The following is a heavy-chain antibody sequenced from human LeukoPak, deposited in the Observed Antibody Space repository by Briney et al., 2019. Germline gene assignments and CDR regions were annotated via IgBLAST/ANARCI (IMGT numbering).Heavy chain of an antibody. Sequence: GGSLRLSCAASGMSFSTFWMNWVRQAPGKGLEWLANIKQDGSEKNYVDSVKGRFTISRDNAKNSLYLQMNSLRAEDTAVYYCASDLYSGTYDYWGQGTLVTVSS. J-gene: IGHJ4*02. CDR3: ASDLYSGTYDY. V-gene: IGHV3-7*01. CDR1: GMSFSTFW. CDR2: IKQDGSEK. D-gene: IGHD1-26*01.